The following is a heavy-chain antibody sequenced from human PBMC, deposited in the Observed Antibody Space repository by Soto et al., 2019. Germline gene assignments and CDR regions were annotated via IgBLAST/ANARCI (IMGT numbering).Heavy chain of an antibody. CDR2: INAGNGNT. Sequence: ASVKVSCKASGYTFTSYAMHWVRQAPGQRLEWMGWINAGNGNTKYSQKFQGRVTITRDTSASTAYMELSSLRSEDTAVYYCARDGLPPKNPRYCSGGSCYSVYYYYYMDVWGKGTTVTVSS. CDR3: ARDGLPPKNPRYCSGGSCYSVYYYYYMDV. J-gene: IGHJ6*03. V-gene: IGHV1-3*01. CDR1: GYTFTSYA. D-gene: IGHD2-15*01.